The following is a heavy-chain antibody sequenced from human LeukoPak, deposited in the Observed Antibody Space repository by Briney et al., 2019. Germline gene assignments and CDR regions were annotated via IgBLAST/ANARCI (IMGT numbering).Heavy chain of an antibody. CDR2: FDPEDGET. CDR1: GYTLTELS. D-gene: IGHD2-15*01. V-gene: IGHV1-24*01. CDR3: RVLGTSRYCSGDCYYYGMDV. J-gene: IGHJ6*02. Sequence: ASVKVSCKVSGYTLTELSMHWVRQAPGKGLEWMGGFDPEDGETIYAQKFQGRVTMTEDTSTDTAYMELSSLRSEDTAVYYCRVLGTSRYCSGDCYYYGMDVWGQGTTVTVSS.